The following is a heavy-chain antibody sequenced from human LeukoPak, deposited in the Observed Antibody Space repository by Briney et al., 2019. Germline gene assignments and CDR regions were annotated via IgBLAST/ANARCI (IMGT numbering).Heavy chain of an antibody. Sequence: VASVKVSCKAYGYTFTSHYIHWVRQAPGRGLEWMGIINPNGSSTSYAQNFQGRVTMTRDTSTSTVYMELSSLRSEDTAVYYCARGPGYSSSWAYYFDYWGQGTLVTVSS. J-gene: IGHJ4*02. CDR3: ARGPGYSSSWAYYFDY. CDR2: INPNGSST. V-gene: IGHV1-46*01. CDR1: GYTFTSHY. D-gene: IGHD6-13*01.